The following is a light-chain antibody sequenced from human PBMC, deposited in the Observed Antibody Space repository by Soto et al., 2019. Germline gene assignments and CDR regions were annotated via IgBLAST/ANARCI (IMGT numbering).Light chain of an antibody. J-gene: IGKJ1*01. CDR3: LQDYNYPWT. CDR2: GAS. V-gene: IGKV3-15*01. Sequence: ILIAQSAANVSLYRAERGSVAYRASQSISSNLAWYQQKPGQAPRLLIYGASTRVPDIPARCSGSGAGTEVTLAISSLQPEDGATHYCLQDYNYPWTFGQGTKVDIK. CDR1: QSISSN.